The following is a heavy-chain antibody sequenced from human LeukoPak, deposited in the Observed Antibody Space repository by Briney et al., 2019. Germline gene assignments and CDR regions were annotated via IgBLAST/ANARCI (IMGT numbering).Heavy chain of an antibody. Sequence: ASVKVSCKASGYTFTSYGISWVRQAPGQGLEWMGWISAYNGNTDYAQKLQGRVTMTTDTSTSTAYMELRSLRSDDTAVYYCARVMAYGSGSYYLSRSSINWFDPWGQGTLVTVSS. CDR2: ISAYNGNT. V-gene: IGHV1-18*01. CDR3: ARVMAYGSGSYYLSRSSINWFDP. CDR1: GYTFTSYG. D-gene: IGHD3-10*01. J-gene: IGHJ5*02.